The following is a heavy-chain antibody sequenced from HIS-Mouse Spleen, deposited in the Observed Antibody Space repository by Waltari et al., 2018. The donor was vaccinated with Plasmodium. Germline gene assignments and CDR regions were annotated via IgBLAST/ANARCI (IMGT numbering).Heavy chain of an antibody. CDR3: ARRGGSYYYFDY. CDR1: GGSFSGYY. V-gene: IGHV4-34*02. D-gene: IGHD1-26*01. Sequence: QVQLQQWGAGLLKPSEPLSLTCAVYGGSFSGYYWSWIRQPPGKGLEWIGEINHSGSTNYNPSLKSRVTISVDTSKNQFSLKLSSVTAADTAVYYCARRGGSYYYFDYWGQGTLVTVSS. J-gene: IGHJ4*02. CDR2: INHSGST.